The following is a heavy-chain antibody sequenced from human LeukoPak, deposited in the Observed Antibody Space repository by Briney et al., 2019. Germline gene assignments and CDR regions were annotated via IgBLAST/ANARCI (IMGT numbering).Heavy chain of an antibody. Sequence: SETLSLTCAVSGGSISSGGYSWSWIRQPPGKGLEWIGYIYHSGSTYYNPSLKSRVTISVDRSKNQFSLKLSSVTAADTAVYYCLRGQPLDYYYYGMDVWGQGTTVTVSS. CDR1: GGSISSGGYS. V-gene: IGHV4-30-2*01. CDR3: LRGQPLDYYYYGMDV. D-gene: IGHD1-1*01. J-gene: IGHJ6*02. CDR2: IYHSGST.